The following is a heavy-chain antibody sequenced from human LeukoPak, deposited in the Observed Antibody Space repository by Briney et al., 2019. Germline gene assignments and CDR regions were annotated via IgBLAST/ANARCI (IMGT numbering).Heavy chain of an antibody. J-gene: IGHJ5*02. V-gene: IGHV4-34*01. CDR3: ARGRHIVVVPAASWFDP. CDR1: GGSFSGYY. Sequence: PSETLSLTCAVYGGSFSGYYWSWIRQPPGKGLEWIGEINHSGSTNYNPSLKSRVTISVDTSKNQFSLKLSSVTAADTAVYYCARGRHIVVVPAASWFDPWGQGTLVTVSS. D-gene: IGHD2-2*01. CDR2: INHSGST.